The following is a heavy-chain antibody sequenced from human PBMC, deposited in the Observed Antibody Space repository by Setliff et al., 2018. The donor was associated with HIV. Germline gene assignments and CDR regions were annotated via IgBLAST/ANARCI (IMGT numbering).Heavy chain of an antibody. J-gene: IGHJ3*02. D-gene: IGHD1-26*01. CDR1: GYSISSGYY. CDR2: IYHSGIT. Sequence: PSETLSLTCTASGYSISSGYYWGWIRQPPGKGLEWIGSIYHSGITYYNSSLKSRVTISVDTSKNQFSLNLTSVTAADTAVYYCARLGYGGSLVGAFDIWGQGTMVTVSS. CDR3: ARLGYGGSLVGAFDI. V-gene: IGHV4-38-2*02.